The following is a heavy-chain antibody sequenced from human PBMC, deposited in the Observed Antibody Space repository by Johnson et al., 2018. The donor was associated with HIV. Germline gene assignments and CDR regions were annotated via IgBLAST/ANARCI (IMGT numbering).Heavy chain of an antibody. Sequence: MQLVESGGGVVRPGGSLRLSCAASGFTFSSYGMHWVRQAPGKGLEWVATIKQDGSEKYYVDSVKGRFTISRDNAKNSLYLQMNSLRAEDTAVYYCARAVQGAFDIWGQGTMVTVSS. CDR3: ARAVQGAFDI. CDR1: GFTFSSYG. V-gene: IGHV3-7*01. J-gene: IGHJ3*02. CDR2: IKQDGSEK.